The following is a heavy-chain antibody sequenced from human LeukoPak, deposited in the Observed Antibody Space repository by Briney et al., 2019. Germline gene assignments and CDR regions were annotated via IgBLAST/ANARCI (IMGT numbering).Heavy chain of an antibody. CDR1: GFTFSSYA. V-gene: IGHV3-23*01. Sequence: GGSLRLSCAASGFTFSSYAMSWVRQAPGKGLEWVSAISGSGGSTYYADSVKGWFTISRDNSKNTLYLQMNSLRAEDTAVYYCAKWDYYDSSGYYYFDYWGQGTLVTVSS. D-gene: IGHD3-22*01. J-gene: IGHJ4*02. CDR2: ISGSGGST. CDR3: AKWDYYDSSGYYYFDY.